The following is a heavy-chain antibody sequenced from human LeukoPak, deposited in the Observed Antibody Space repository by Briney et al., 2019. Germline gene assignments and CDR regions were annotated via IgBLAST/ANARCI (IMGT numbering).Heavy chain of an antibody. CDR3: ARRTNPDYSNYGYYYYYMDV. D-gene: IGHD4-11*01. J-gene: IGHJ6*03. CDR1: GYSFTSYW. CDR2: IYPGDSDT. V-gene: IGHV5-51*01. Sequence: GESLKISCKGSGYSFTSYWIGWVRQMPGKGLEWMGIIYPGDSDTRYSPSFQGQVTISADKSISTAYLQWSSLKASDTAMYYCARRTNPDYSNYGYYYYYMDVWGKGTTVTVSS.